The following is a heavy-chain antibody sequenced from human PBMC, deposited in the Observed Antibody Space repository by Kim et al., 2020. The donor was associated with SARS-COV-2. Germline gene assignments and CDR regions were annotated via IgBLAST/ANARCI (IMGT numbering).Heavy chain of an antibody. D-gene: IGHD2-21*02. CDR3: ARSDCGGDCYRFYYYYGMDV. Sequence: ASVKVSCKASGYTFTSYAMHWVRQAPGQRLEWMGWINAGNGNTKYSQKFQGRVTITRDTSASTAYMELSSLRSEDTAVYYCARSDCGGDCYRFYYYYGMDVWGQGTTVTVAS. V-gene: IGHV1-3*01. CDR1: GYTFTSYA. CDR2: INAGNGNT. J-gene: IGHJ6*02.